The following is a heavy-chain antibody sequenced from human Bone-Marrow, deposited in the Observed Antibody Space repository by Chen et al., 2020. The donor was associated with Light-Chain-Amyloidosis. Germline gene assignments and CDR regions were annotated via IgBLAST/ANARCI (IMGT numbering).Heavy chain of an antibody. CDR3: ARRRDVYNLDY. D-gene: IGHD4-4*01. CDR2: IYPDDSDA. Sequence: EVQLEQSGPEVKKPGESLKISCKGSGYTFPNYWIGWVRQMPGKGLGWMGVIYPDDSDASYRPSFEVQVTISADKSITTAYLQWRSLKASDTAMYYGARRRDVYNLDYWGQGTLVTVSS. CDR1: GYTFPNYW. V-gene: IGHV5-51*01. J-gene: IGHJ4*02.